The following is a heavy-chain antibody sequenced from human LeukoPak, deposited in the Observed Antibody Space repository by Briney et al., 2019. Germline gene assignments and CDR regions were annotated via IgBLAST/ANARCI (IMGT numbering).Heavy chain of an antibody. D-gene: IGHD5-24*01. CDR3: AKDGRWLQLECYFDY. Sequence: GGSLRLSCAASRFTFSTYWMSWVRQAPGKGLEWVANIKQDGSEKYYVDSVKGRFTISRDNAKNSLYLQMNSLRAEGTAFYYCAKDGRWLQLECYFDYWGQGTLVTVSS. CDR2: IKQDGSEK. V-gene: IGHV3-7*03. CDR1: RFTFSTYW. J-gene: IGHJ4*02.